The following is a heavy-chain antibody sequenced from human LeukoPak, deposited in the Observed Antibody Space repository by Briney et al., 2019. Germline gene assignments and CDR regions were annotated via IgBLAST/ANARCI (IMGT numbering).Heavy chain of an antibody. CDR3: AREDRQQLVSVEINWFDP. D-gene: IGHD6-13*01. Sequence: GASVKVSCKASGYTFTSYGINWVRQAPGQGLEWMGWISAYNGDTNYAQKFQGRVTITADKSTSTAYMELSSLRSEDTAVYYCAREDRQQLVSVEINWFDPWGQGTLVTVSS. CDR1: GYTFTSYG. CDR2: ISAYNGDT. J-gene: IGHJ5*02. V-gene: IGHV1-18*01.